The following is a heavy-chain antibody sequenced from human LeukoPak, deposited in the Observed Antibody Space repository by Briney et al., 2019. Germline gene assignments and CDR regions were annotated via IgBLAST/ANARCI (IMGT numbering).Heavy chain of an antibody. CDR1: GFSISRYS. CDR3: ARVIIVGATGI. J-gene: IGHJ3*02. D-gene: IGHD1-26*01. V-gene: IGHV3-48*04. Sequence: PGESLRLSCAASGFSISRYSMNWVRQAPGKGLEWVSYISSGGSTVHYADSVKGRFTISRDNAKNSLFLQMNSLTAEDTAVYYCARVIIVGATGIWGQGTMVTVSS. CDR2: ISSGGSTV.